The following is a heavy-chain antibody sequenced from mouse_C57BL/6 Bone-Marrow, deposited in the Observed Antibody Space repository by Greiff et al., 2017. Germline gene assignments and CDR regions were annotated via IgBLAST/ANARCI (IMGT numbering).Heavy chain of an antibody. D-gene: IGHD1-1*01. CDR3: ARHGHYYYGSSYYFDY. CDR1: GYTFTEYT. Sequence: VQLQQPGAELVKPGASVKLSCKASGYTFTEYTIHWVKQRSGQGLEWIGWFYPGSGSIKYNEKFKDKATLTADKSSSTVYMELSRLPSEDSAVYFCARHGHYYYGSSYYFDYWGQGTTLTVSS. J-gene: IGHJ2*01. CDR2: FYPGSGSI. V-gene: IGHV1-62-2*01.